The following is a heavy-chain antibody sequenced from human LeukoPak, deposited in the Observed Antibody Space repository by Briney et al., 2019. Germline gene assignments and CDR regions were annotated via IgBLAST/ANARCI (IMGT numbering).Heavy chain of an antibody. D-gene: IGHD3-10*01. CDR1: GFIFSNFW. J-gene: IGHJ4*02. V-gene: IGHV3-7*01. CDR2: INRDGSEK. Sequence: GGSLRLSCTGSGFIFSNFWMGWARKGPGKGLQWVASINRDGSEKHPVDSVKGRFTISRDNAKNSVYLQMNSLRAEDTAVYYCATDHVIRGVISYWGQGTLVTVSS. CDR3: ATDHVIRGVISY.